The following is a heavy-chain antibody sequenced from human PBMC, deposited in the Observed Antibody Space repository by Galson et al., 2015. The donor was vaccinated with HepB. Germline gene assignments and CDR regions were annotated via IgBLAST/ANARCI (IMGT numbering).Heavy chain of an antibody. CDR3: AREARVCDGDRCNSGISGFDI. D-gene: IGHD2-21*01. Sequence: SLRLSCAASGFTFSTCNMNWVRQGPGKGLEWVPSISSGTTDIHYADSVKGRFTISRDNAKNSLYLQKNSLRAEDTAVYYCAREARVCDGDRCNSGISGFDIWGQGTLVTVT. CDR1: GFTFSTCN. V-gene: IGHV3-21*01. J-gene: IGHJ3*02. CDR2: ISSGTTDI.